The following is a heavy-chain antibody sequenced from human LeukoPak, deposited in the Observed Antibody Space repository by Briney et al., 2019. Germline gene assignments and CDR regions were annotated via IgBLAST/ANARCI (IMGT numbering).Heavy chain of an antibody. CDR3: AKDLPPVLRYFEYPHSFDY. CDR1: GLTISCYG. D-gene: IGHD3-9*01. V-gene: IGHV3-23*01. J-gene: IGHJ4*02. Sequence: GGSLTLYCAAAGLTISCYGMRWDSQAPGEGLEWVSAISGGGGSTYYADSVKGRFTISRDNSKNTLYLQMNSLRAEDTAVYYCAKDLPPVLRYFEYPHSFDYWGQGTLVTVSS. CDR2: ISGGGGST.